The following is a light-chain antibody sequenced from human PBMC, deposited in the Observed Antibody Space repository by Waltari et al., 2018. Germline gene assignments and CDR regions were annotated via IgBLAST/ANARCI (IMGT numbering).Light chain of an antibody. CDR1: QSIDTW. CDR3: QQYNSYSHT. CDR2: NAS. V-gene: IGKV1-5*03. J-gene: IGKJ2*01. Sequence: EIQMTQSPSILSASVGDRVTLTCRASQSIDTWLAWDQQKPGKAPELLISNASTLESGVPSRFSGRGSGTEFTLTISGLQPDDFATYYCQQYNSYSHTFGPGTKLEI.